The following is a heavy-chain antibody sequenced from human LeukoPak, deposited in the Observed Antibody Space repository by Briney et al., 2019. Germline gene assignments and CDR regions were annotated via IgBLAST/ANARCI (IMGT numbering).Heavy chain of an antibody. CDR1: GGSISSYY. V-gene: IGHV4-4*07. Sequence: SETLSLTCTVSGGSISSYYWSWIRQPAGKGLEWIGRIYTSGSTNYNPSLKSRVTMLVDTSKNQFSLKLSSVTAADTAVYYCARDYIYDYVWGSYRSRNWFDPWGQGTLVTVSS. CDR2: IYTSGST. CDR3: ARDYIYDYVWGSYRSRNWFDP. D-gene: IGHD3-16*02. J-gene: IGHJ5*02.